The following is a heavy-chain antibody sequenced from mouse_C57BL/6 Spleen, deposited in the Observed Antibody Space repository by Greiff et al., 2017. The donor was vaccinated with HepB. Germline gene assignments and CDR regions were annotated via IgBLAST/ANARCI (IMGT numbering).Heavy chain of an antibody. Sequence: QVQLQQPGAELVKPGASVKMSCKASGYTFTSYWMHWVKQRPGQGLEWIGNINPSNGGTNYNEKFKSKATLTVDKSSSTAYMQLSSLTSEDSAVYYCAREIYDGYFYYYAMDYWGQGTSVTVSS. CDR1: GYTFTSYW. CDR3: AREIYDGYFYYYAMDY. CDR2: INPSNGGT. J-gene: IGHJ4*01. V-gene: IGHV1-53*01. D-gene: IGHD2-3*01.